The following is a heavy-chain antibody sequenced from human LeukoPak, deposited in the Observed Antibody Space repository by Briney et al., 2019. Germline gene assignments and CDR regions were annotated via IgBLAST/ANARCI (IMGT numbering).Heavy chain of an antibody. CDR1: GFSFSAAW. D-gene: IGHD5-12*01. Sequence: GGSLRLSCEASGFSFSAAWMTWARQAPGKGLEWVATIKNDGGDKYYVDSVKGRFTLSRDNAKNSVYLQMNSLRVEDTAVYYCVNLGYSDGGQGTLVTVSS. CDR3: VNLGYSD. V-gene: IGHV3-7*01. CDR2: IKNDGGDK. J-gene: IGHJ4*02.